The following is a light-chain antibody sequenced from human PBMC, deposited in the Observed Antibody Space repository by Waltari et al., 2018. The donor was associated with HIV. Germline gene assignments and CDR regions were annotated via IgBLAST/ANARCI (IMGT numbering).Light chain of an antibody. V-gene: IGLV2-8*01. CDR1: SSDVGVYNY. CDR2: EVT. J-gene: IGLJ2*01. CDR3: CSYAGSDVV. Sequence: QSALTQPPSASGSPGQPVTIPCPGPSSDVGVYNYISWYQQHPGKAPKLMIFEVTKRPSGVPDRFSGSKSGNTASLTVSGLQAEDEAVYYCCSYAGSDVVFGGGTKLTVL.